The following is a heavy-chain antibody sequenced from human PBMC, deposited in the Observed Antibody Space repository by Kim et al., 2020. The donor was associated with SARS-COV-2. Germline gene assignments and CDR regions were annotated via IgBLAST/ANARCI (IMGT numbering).Heavy chain of an antibody. D-gene: IGHD3-10*01. Sequence: SETLSLTCSVSGDPVSSGSNFWSWIRQPPGKGLEWIGYVYHTGDTNYNPSLKSRLTISVDTSKNQFSLKLTSVTAADTAVYYCARAPDTLVRGVIEYYFDPWGQGTLVTVSS. V-gene: IGHV4-61*01. CDR1: GDPVSSGSNF. J-gene: IGHJ5*02. CDR3: ARAPDTLVRGVIEYYFDP. CDR2: VYHTGDT.